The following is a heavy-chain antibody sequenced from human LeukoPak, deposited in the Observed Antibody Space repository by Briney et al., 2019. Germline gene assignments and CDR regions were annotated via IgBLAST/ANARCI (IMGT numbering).Heavy chain of an antibody. J-gene: IGHJ4*02. Sequence: GGSLRLSCAASGFTFSSYSMNWVRQAPGKGLEWVSSISSSSSYIYYADSVKGRFTISRDNAKNSLYLQMNSLRAEDTAVYYCARDDPNYDILTGYDYWGQGTLVTVSS. D-gene: IGHD3-9*01. CDR1: GFTFSSYS. CDR2: ISSSSSYI. V-gene: IGHV3-21*01. CDR3: ARDDPNYDILTGYDY.